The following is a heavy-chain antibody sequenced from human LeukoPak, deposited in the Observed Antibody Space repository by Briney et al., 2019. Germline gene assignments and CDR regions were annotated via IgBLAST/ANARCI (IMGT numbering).Heavy chain of an antibody. J-gene: IGHJ6*02. CDR3: ARSPKVATIIDYYYYGMDV. V-gene: IGHV4-59*01. D-gene: IGHD5-12*01. Sequence: SETLSLTCTVSGGSISSYYWSWIRQPPGKGLEWIGYIYYSGSTNYNPSLKSRVTISVDTSKNQFSLKLSSVTAADTAVYYCARSPKVATIIDYYYYGMDVWGQGTTVTVSS. CDR1: GGSISSYY. CDR2: IYYSGST.